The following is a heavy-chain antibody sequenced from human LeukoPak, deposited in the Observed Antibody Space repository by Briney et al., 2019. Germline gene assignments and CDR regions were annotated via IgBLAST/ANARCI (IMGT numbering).Heavy chain of an antibody. D-gene: IGHD3-16*01. CDR2: ISRSGYRI. CDR1: GFTFSSYG. Sequence: GGPLRLSCAASGFTFSSYGVSCVRQAPGKGLEGGSGISRSGYRIYYADSVNGRFTISRDNSKSTLYLQMNSLRAEDTAVYYCAKDWGEYSDYVWGSFTSFDYWGQGTLVTVSS. J-gene: IGHJ4*02. V-gene: IGHV3-23*01. CDR3: AKDWGEYSDYVWGSFTSFDY.